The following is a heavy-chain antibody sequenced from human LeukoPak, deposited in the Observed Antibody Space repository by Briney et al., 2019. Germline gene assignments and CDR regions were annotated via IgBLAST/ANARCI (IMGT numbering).Heavy chain of an antibody. J-gene: IGHJ6*04. D-gene: IGHD3-10*02. CDR1: GFTFSSYW. V-gene: IGHV3-7*01. Sequence: GGSLRLSCAASGFTFSSYWMSWVRQAPGKGLEWVAHINQDGSEKYYVDSVRGRFTVSRDNAKNSLYLQMNSLRAEDTAVYYCARLFGEGYYGMDVWGKGTTVTVSS. CDR2: INQDGSEK. CDR3: ARLFGEGYYGMDV.